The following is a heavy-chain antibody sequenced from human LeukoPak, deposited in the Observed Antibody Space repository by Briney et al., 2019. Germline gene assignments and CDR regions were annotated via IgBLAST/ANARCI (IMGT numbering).Heavy chain of an antibody. D-gene: IGHD3-16*01. Sequence: GGSLRLSCAASGFTFDSHTMNWVRQAPGKGLEWVSSISSSSNYIYYADSVKGRFTISRDNAKNALYPQMNSLRAEDTAVYYCASGASHAFGIWGQGTMVTVSS. CDR2: ISSSSNYI. V-gene: IGHV3-21*06. J-gene: IGHJ3*02. CDR3: ASGASHAFGI. CDR1: GFTFDSHT.